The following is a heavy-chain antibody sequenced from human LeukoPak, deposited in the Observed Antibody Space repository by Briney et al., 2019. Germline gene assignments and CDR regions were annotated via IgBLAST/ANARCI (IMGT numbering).Heavy chain of an antibody. Sequence: GGSLRLSCAASGFTFSSYGMHWVRQAPGKGLEWVAVISYDGSNKYYADSVKGRFTISRDNSKNTLYLQMNSLRAEDTAVYYCASLYYDILTGLGWGQGTLVTVSS. CDR2: ISYDGSNK. CDR3: ASLYYDILTGLG. CDR1: GFTFSSYG. V-gene: IGHV3-30*19. D-gene: IGHD3-9*01. J-gene: IGHJ4*02.